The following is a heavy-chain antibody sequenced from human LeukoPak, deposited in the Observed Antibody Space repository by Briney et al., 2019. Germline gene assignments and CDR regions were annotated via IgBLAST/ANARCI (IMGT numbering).Heavy chain of an antibody. D-gene: IGHD3-10*01. CDR1: GGSLSGYY. J-gene: IGHJ3*02. CDR2: INHSGST. CDR3: ARGQVLWWSYAFDI. V-gene: IGHV4-34*01. Sequence: SETLSLTCAVYGGSLSGYYWSWIRQPPGKGLEWIGEINHSGSTNYNPSLKSRVTISVDTSKNQFSLKLSSVTAADTAVYYCARGQVLWWSYAFDIWGQGTMVTVSS.